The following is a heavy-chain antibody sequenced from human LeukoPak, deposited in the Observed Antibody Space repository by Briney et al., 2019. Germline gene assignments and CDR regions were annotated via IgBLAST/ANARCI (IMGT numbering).Heavy chain of an antibody. Sequence: SETLSLTCTVSGGSISSGGYYWSWIRQPPGKGLEWIGYIYHSGSTNYNPSLKSRVTISVDTSKNQFSLKLSSVTAADTAVYYCASRNCSSTSCYLLDYYYYGMDVWGQGTTVTVSS. CDR3: ASRNCSSTSCYLLDYYYYGMDV. CDR1: GGSISSGGYY. D-gene: IGHD2-2*01. CDR2: IYHSGST. V-gene: IGHV4-61*08. J-gene: IGHJ6*02.